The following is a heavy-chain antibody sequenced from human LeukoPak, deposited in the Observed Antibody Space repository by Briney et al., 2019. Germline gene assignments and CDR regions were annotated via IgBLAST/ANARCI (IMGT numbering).Heavy chain of an antibody. J-gene: IGHJ4*02. D-gene: IGHD3-10*01. V-gene: IGHV1-69*13. CDR1: GGTFSSYA. Sequence: SVKVSCKASGGTFSSYAISWVRQAPGQGLEWMGGIIPIFGTANYAQKFQGRVTITADESTSTAYMELSSLRSEDTAVYYCATAQPTYYYGSGSYQYYFDYWGQGTLVTVSS. CDR3: ATAQPTYYYGSGSYQYYFDY. CDR2: IIPIFGTA.